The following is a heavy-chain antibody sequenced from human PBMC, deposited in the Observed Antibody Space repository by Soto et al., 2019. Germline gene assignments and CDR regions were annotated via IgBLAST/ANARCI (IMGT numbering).Heavy chain of an antibody. CDR1: GGSISSSNW. Sequence: QVQLQESGPGLVKPSGTLSLTCAVSGGSISSSNWWSWVRQPPGKGLEWIGEIYHSGSTNYNPSLKSRVTISVDKSKNQFSLKLSSVTAADTAVYYCARDYCSGGSCYRSYYFDYWGQGTLVTVSS. J-gene: IGHJ4*02. CDR2: IYHSGST. V-gene: IGHV4-4*02. D-gene: IGHD2-15*01. CDR3: ARDYCSGGSCYRSYYFDY.